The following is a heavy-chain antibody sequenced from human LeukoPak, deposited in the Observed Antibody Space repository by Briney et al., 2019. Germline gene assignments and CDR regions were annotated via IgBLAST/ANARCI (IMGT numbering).Heavy chain of an antibody. Sequence: ASVKVSCKASGYTFTDYYIHWARQAPGQGLEWMGWINTSTGGAYSAQNFQGRVTMTRDTSITTAYMELSRLRSDDTAVYYCAPWAGRFDSWGQGTLVTVSS. CDR1: GYTFTDYY. CDR3: APWAGRFDS. V-gene: IGHV1-2*02. J-gene: IGHJ4*02. CDR2: INTSTGGA.